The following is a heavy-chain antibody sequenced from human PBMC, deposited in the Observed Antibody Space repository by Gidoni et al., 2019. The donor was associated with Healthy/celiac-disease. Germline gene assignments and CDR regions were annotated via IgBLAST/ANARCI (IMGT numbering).Heavy chain of an antibody. CDR3: TTTVGYCSSTSCRTYYYYYGMDV. J-gene: IGHJ6*02. CDR2: IKSKTDGGTT. V-gene: IGHV3-15*01. D-gene: IGHD2-2*01. CDR1: GFTFSNAW. Sequence: EVQLVESGGGLVKPGGSLRLSCAASGFTFSNAWTSWVRQAPGKGLEWVGRIKSKTDGGTTDYAAPVKGRFTISRDDSKNTLYLQMNSLKTEDTAVYYCTTTVGYCSSTSCRTYYYYYGMDVWGQGTTVTVSS.